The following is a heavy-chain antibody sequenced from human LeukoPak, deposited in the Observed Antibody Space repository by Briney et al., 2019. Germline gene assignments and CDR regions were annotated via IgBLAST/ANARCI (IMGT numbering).Heavy chain of an antibody. CDR2: INWNGDIT. D-gene: IGHD3-10*02. J-gene: IGHJ6*04. V-gene: IGHV3-20*04. Sequence: GGSLRLSCAASGFTFDDSGMSWVRQAPGKGLEWVSGINWNGDITGYVDSVKGRFTISRDNAKNSLYLQMNSLRAEDTAVYYCAELGITMIGGVWGKGTTVTISS. CDR3: AELGITMIGGV. CDR1: GFTFDDSG.